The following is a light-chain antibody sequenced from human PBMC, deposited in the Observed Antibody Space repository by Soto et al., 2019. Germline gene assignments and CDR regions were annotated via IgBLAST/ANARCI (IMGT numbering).Light chain of an antibody. V-gene: IGKV1-17*01. CDR2: LAS. CDR3: QQYNSYSRT. CDR1: QDIGND. J-gene: IGKJ1*01. Sequence: IQMTQSPSSLSASVRDRVTITCRASQDIGNDLGWYQQKPGKAPKLLIYLASSLESGVPSRFSGSGSGTEFTLTISSLQPDDFATYYCQQYNSYSRTFGQGTKVDIK.